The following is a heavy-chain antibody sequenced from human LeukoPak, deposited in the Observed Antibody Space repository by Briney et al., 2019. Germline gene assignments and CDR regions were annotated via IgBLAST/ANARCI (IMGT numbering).Heavy chain of an antibody. CDR2: ISTSSTNI. V-gene: IGHV3-21*01. CDR1: GFTVSSNY. CDR3: ARGNDILTG. Sequence: GGSLRLSCAASGFTVSSNYMSWVRQAPGKGLEWVSSISTSSTNIYYADSVKGRFTISRDNAKNSLYLQMNSLRAEDTAVYYCARGNDILTGWGQGTLVTVSS. D-gene: IGHD3-9*01. J-gene: IGHJ4*02.